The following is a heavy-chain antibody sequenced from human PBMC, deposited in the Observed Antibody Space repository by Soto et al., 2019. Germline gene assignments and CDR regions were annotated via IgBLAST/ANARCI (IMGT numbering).Heavy chain of an antibody. V-gene: IGHV2-5*01. D-gene: IGHD4-17*01. CDR2: IYWNDDT. CDR1: GFSLTTAGAG. Sequence: SGPTLVNPTQTLTLTCTFSGFSLTTAGAGVGWIRQPPGKALEWLALIYWNDDTRYSPSLKSRLTITKDSPKNQVVLRMTNMDPVDTATYYCAHRGYGNYPRDNWFDPWGQGTLVTVSS. CDR3: AHRGYGNYPRDNWFDP. J-gene: IGHJ5*02.